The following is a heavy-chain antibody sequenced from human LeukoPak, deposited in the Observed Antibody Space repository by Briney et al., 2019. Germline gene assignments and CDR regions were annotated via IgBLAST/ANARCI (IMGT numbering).Heavy chain of an antibody. CDR1: GYSISSGYY. J-gene: IGHJ4*02. D-gene: IGHD1-26*01. CDR2: IYHSGST. CDR3: ARGFGGATRGTVDY. V-gene: IGHV4-38-2*02. Sequence: SETLSLTCTVSGYSISSGYYWGWIRQPPGKGLEWIGSIYHSGSTYYNPSLKSRVTISVDTSKNQFSLKLSSVTAADTAVYYCARGFGGATRGTVDYWGQGTLVTVSS.